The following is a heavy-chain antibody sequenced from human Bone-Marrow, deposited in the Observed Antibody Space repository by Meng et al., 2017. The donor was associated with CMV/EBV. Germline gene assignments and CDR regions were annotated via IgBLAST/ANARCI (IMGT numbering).Heavy chain of an antibody. CDR1: GYTFTSYG. V-gene: IGHV1-18*01. D-gene: IGHD3-3*01. J-gene: IGHJ4*02. Sequence: ASVKVSCKASGYTFTSYGISWVRQAPGQGLEWMGWISAYNGNTNYAQKLQGRVTMTTDTSTSTAYMELRSLRSDDTAVYYCARAGITIFGVVITNTGLNYWGRGTLVTVSS. CDR3: ARAGITIFGVVITNTGLNY. CDR2: ISAYNGNT.